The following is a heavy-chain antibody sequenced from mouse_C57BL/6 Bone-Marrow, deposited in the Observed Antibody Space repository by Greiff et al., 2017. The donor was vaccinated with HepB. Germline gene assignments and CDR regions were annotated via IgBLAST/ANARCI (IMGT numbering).Heavy chain of an antibody. D-gene: IGHD1-1*01. J-gene: IGHJ1*03. CDR2: IYPGSGNT. V-gene: IGHV1-76*01. Sequence: VQLQESGAELVRPGASVKLSCKASGYTFTDYYINWVKQRPGQGLEWIARIYPGSGNTYYNEKFKGKATLTAEKSSSTAYMQLSSLTSEDSAVYFCAGYYGSRYFDVWGTGTTVTVSS. CDR3: AGYYGSRYFDV. CDR1: GYTFTDYY.